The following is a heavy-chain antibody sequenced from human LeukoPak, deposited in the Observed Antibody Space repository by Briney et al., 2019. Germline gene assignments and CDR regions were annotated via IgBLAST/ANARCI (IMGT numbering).Heavy chain of an antibody. J-gene: IGHJ4*02. CDR1: GYTFTNYD. D-gene: IGHD3/OR15-3a*01. CDR3: AREESVVTWTGNFDY. Sequence: ASVRVSCKTSGYTFTNYDINWVRQATGQGLEWMGWMNPNSGNTGYAQKFQGRVTMTRDTSTSTVYMELSSLRSEDTAVYYCAREESVVTWTGNFDYWGQGTLVTVSS. CDR2: MNPNSGNT. V-gene: IGHV1-8*01.